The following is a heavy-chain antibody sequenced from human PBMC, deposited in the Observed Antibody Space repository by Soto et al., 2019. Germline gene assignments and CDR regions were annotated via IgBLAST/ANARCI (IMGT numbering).Heavy chain of an antibody. CDR1: GYSFTSYW. D-gene: IGHD6-13*01. Sequence: GESLKISCKGSGYSFTSYWIGWVRQMPGKGLESMGIIYPGDSDTRYSPSFQGQVTISADKSISTAYLQWSSLKASDTAMYYYARKAAAGKYYYGMDVWGQGTTVTVSS. V-gene: IGHV5-51*01. CDR3: ARKAAAGKYYYGMDV. J-gene: IGHJ6*02. CDR2: IYPGDSDT.